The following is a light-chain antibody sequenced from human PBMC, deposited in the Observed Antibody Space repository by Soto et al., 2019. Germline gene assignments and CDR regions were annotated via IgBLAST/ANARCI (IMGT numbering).Light chain of an antibody. J-gene: IGKJ1*01. CDR2: GAS. V-gene: IGKV3-15*01. Sequence: EIVMTQSPATLSVSPGERATLSYRASQSVRGNLAWYQQKPGQSPRLLIYGASSRATGIQARFSGSGSGTDFTLTISSLEPEDFAVYYCKQRSNWPRTFGQGTKVDIK. CDR1: QSVRGN. CDR3: KQRSNWPRT.